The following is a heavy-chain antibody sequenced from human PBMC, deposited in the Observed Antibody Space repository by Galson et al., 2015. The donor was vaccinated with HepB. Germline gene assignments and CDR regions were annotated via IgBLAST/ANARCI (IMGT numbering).Heavy chain of an antibody. Sequence: SLRLSCAASGFAFSRYTMSWVRQAPGKGLEWVSSISSSRSYIYYADSVKGRFTVSRDNAKNSLYLQMNSLRAEDTAVYFCARVTVNELGFDFWGQGTLVTVSS. J-gene: IGHJ4*02. CDR3: ARVTVNELGFDF. CDR2: ISSSRSYI. D-gene: IGHD4-23*01. V-gene: IGHV3-21*01. CDR1: GFAFSRYT.